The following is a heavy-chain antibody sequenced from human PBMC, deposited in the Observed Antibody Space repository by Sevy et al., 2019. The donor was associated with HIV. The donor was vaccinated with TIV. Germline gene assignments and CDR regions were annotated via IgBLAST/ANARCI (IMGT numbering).Heavy chain of an antibody. Sequence: GGSLRLSCAASGFTFSSYGMHWVRQAPGKGLEWVAVISYDGSNKYYADSVKGRFTISRDNSKNTLYLQMNSLRAEDTAVYYGAKDRAGIAAAGTAIYYYYGMDVWGQGTTVTVSS. CDR2: ISYDGSNK. V-gene: IGHV3-30*18. CDR3: AKDRAGIAAAGTAIYYYYGMDV. CDR1: GFTFSSYG. D-gene: IGHD6-13*01. J-gene: IGHJ6*02.